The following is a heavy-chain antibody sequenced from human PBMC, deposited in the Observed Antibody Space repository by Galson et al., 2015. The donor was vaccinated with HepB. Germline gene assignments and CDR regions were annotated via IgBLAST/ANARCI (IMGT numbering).Heavy chain of an antibody. D-gene: IGHD3-16*01. CDR2: ISSSSSTI. CDR1: GFTFSSYS. V-gene: IGHV3-48*01. Sequence: SLRLSCAASGFTFSSYSMNWVRQAPGKGLEWVSYISSSSSTIYYADSVKGRFTISRDNSKNTLYLQMNSLRAEDTAVYYCARGGGLLDCDYWGQGTLVTVSS. J-gene: IGHJ4*02. CDR3: ARGGGLLDCDY.